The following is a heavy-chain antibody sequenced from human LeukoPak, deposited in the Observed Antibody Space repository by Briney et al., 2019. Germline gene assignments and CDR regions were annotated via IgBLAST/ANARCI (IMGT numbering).Heavy chain of an antibody. J-gene: IGHJ5*02. Sequence: GGSLRLSCAASGFTSSNYGMHWVRQDPGKGLEWVAVVAHDGSVAYYADWVKGRLTISRDNSKNTLYLQMNNLRAEDTAVYYCAKEPAPYSSGWYFPDDHWGQGALVIVSS. CDR2: VAHDGSVA. CDR1: GFTSSNYG. D-gene: IGHD6-19*01. V-gene: IGHV3-30*18. CDR3: AKEPAPYSSGWYFPDDH.